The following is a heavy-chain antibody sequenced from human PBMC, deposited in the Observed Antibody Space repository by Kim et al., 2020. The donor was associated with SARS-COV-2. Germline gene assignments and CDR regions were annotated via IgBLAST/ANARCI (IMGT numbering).Heavy chain of an antibody. CDR1: GYTFTSYA. CDR3: ARTPPRMRVAGRTFDY. Sequence: ASVKVSCKASGYTFTSYAMNWVRQAPGQGLEWMGWINTNTGNPTYAQGFTGRFVFSLDTSVSTAYLQISSLKAEDTAVYYCARTPPRMRVAGRTFDYWGQGTLVTVSS. D-gene: IGHD6-19*01. V-gene: IGHV7-4-1*02. J-gene: IGHJ4*02. CDR2: INTNTGNP.